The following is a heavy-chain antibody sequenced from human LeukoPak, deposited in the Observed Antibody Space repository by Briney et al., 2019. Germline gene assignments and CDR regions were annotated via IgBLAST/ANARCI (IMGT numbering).Heavy chain of an antibody. CDR3: ARDSGAIVLRYFDWSIKPNYFDY. CDR2: INPNSGGT. Sequence: ASVKVSCKASGYTFTGYYMHWVRQAPGQGLEWMGWINPNSGGTNYAQKFQGRVTMTRDTSISTAYMELSRLRSDDTAVYYCARDSGAIVLRYFDWSIKPNYFDYWGQGTLVTVSS. J-gene: IGHJ4*02. CDR1: GYTFTGYY. V-gene: IGHV1-2*02. D-gene: IGHD3-9*01.